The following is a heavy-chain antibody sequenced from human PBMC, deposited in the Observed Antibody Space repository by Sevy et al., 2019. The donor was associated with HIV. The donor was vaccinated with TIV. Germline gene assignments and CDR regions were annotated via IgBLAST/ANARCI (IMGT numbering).Heavy chain of an antibody. CDR1: GFTVSSNY. Sequence: GGSLRLSCAASGFTVSSNYMSWVRQAPGKGLEWVSVIYSGGSTYYADSVKGRFTISRENSKNTLYLQMNSLRAEDTAVYYCARGHYYDFWSGYYKGTKSYYYYGMDVWGQGTTVTVSS. V-gene: IGHV3-53*01. J-gene: IGHJ6*02. D-gene: IGHD3-3*01. CDR2: IYSGGST. CDR3: ARGHYYDFWSGYYKGTKSYYYYGMDV.